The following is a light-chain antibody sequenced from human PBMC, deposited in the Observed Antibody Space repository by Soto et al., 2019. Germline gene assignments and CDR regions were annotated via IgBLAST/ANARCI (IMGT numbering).Light chain of an antibody. V-gene: IGKV3-11*01. CDR2: DAS. CDR3: QQRSNWPPIT. CDR1: QSVRSY. Sequence: EIVLTQSPATLSLSPGERATLSCRASQSVRSYLAWFQQKPGQAPRLLIYDASNRASGIPARFSGSGSGTDFTLPISSLEPEDFAAYYCQQRSNWPPITFGQGTRLEIK. J-gene: IGKJ5*01.